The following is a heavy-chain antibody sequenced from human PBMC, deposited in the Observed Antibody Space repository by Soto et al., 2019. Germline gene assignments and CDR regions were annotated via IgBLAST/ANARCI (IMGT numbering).Heavy chain of an antibody. J-gene: IGHJ4*02. CDR2: ISGSGGST. CDR1: GFTFSSYA. Sequence: GGSLRLSCAASGFTFSSYAMSWVRQAPGKGLEWVSAISGSGGSTYYADSVKGRFTISRDNSKNTLYLQMNSLRAEDTAVYYCAKDPSIAARVVAGREHPNYYFDYWGQGTLVTVS. CDR3: AKDPSIAARVVAGREHPNYYFDY. D-gene: IGHD6-6*01. V-gene: IGHV3-23*01.